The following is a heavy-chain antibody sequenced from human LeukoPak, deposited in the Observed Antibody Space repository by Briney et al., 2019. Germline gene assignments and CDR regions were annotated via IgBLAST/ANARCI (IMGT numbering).Heavy chain of an antibody. Sequence: SETLSLTCTVSGGSISSYYWSWIRQPAGKGLEWIGRIYTSGSTNYNPSLKSRVTMSVDTSKNQFSLKLSSVTAADTAVCYCARDYSSSWYLVDWFDPWGQGTLVTVSS. CDR2: IYTSGST. D-gene: IGHD6-13*01. CDR3: ARDYSSSWYLVDWFDP. J-gene: IGHJ5*02. V-gene: IGHV4-4*07. CDR1: GGSISSYY.